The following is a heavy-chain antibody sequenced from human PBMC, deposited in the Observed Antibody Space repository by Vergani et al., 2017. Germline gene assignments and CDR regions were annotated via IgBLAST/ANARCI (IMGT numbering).Heavy chain of an antibody. CDR3: ARSQMATNDFDL. CDR2: ISPYNHKT. Sequence: QVQLVQSGAEVKKPGASVKVSCKASGYTFTSYGISWVRQAPGQGLEWMGWISPYNHKTLYSQKVEGRVTMTSDTSSSTVFLELRRLTSDDTAIYYCARSQMATNDFDLWGRGTLVTVSS. V-gene: IGHV1-18*04. D-gene: IGHD5-24*01. J-gene: IGHJ4*02. CDR1: GYTFTSYG.